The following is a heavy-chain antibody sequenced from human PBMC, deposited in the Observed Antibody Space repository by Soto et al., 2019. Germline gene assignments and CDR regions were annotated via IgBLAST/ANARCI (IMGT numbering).Heavy chain of an antibody. Sequence: ATVKVSCKASGYTFTSYYMHWARQAPGQGLEWMGIINPSGGSTSYAQKFQGRVTMTRDTSTSTVYMELSSLRPEDTAVYYCARDQRSGYCSGGSCFDCMDVWG. CDR2: INPSGGST. J-gene: IGHJ6*02. CDR1: GYTFTSYY. CDR3: ARDQRSGYCSGGSCFDCMDV. D-gene: IGHD2-15*01. V-gene: IGHV1-46*01.